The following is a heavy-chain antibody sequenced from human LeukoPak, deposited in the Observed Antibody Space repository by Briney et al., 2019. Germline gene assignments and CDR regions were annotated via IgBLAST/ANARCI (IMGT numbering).Heavy chain of an antibody. V-gene: IGHV3-7*01. J-gene: IGHJ4*02. Sequence: ASETLSLTCAVYGGSFSGYYWSWIRQPPGKGLEWVANIKQDGSEKYYVDSVKGRFTISRDNAKNSLYLQMNSLRAEDTAVHYCARDFDYWGQGTLVTVSS. CDR2: IKQDGSEK. CDR3: ARDFDY. CDR1: GGSFSGYY.